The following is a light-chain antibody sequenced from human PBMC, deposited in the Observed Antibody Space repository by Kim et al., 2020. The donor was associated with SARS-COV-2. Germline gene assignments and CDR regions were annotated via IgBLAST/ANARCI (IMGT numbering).Light chain of an antibody. CDR2: KAS. J-gene: IGKJ2*01. V-gene: IGKV1-5*03. CDR1: QSINVW. CDR3: QQYNSDSYT. Sequence: DIQMTQSPSTLSASVGDRVTITCRASQSINVWLAWYQHKPGKAPKLLIHKASVLQSGVSSRFSGSGSGTDFTLTISSLQSDDLATYYCQQYNSDSYTFGQGTKLE.